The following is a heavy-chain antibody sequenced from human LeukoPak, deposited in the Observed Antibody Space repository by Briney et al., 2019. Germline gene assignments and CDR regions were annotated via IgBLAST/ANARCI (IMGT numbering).Heavy chain of an antibody. Sequence: SETLSLTCAVSGDFFTTSHWWSWVRQPPGKGLEWIGEISEGGMTNYNPSLQSRVTMSLDKSKRQFSLKLTSVTAVDTATYFCARVIPHGWRQNDFWGQGTLVTVSS. CDR2: ISEGGMT. J-gene: IGHJ4*02. V-gene: IGHV4-4*02. CDR3: ARVIPHGWRQNDF. D-gene: IGHD3-3*01. CDR1: GDFFTTSHW.